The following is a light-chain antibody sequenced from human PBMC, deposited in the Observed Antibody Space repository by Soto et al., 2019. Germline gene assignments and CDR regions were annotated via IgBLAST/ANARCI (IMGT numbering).Light chain of an antibody. CDR1: QSIGLA. J-gene: IGKJ1*01. V-gene: IGKV3-11*01. CDR2: DVS. Sequence: IVLTQSPATLSLTPGERATLSCRASQSIGLAIAWYQHKPGQAPRLLIYDVSNRAAGIPARFSGGGSGTDFTLTISSLEPEDFAVYYCQQRSNWPRTFGQGTKVDIK. CDR3: QQRSNWPRT.